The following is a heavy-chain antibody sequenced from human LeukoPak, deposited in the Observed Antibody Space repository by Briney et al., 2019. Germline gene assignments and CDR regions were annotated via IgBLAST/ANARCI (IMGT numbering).Heavy chain of an antibody. D-gene: IGHD1-14*01. V-gene: IGHV3-48*03. CDR1: GFTFSSYE. CDR2: ISSSGSTI. CDR3: AKETGGSLDY. J-gene: IGHJ4*02. Sequence: PGGSLRLSCAASGFTFSSYEMNWVRQAPGKGLEWVSYISSSGSTIYYADSVKGRFTISRDKSKNTLYLQMNSLRAEDTAVYYCAKETGGSLDYWGQGTLVTVSS.